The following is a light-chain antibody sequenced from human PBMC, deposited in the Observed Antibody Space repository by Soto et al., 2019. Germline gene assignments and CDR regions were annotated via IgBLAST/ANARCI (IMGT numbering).Light chain of an antibody. CDR2: AAS. Sequence: DIQMTQSPSSLSASVGDRVTITCRASQSVSSYLNWYQQKPGKAPYLLIYAASSLQSGVPSRFSASGSGTDFTLTISSLQPEDFATYFCQQSYSIPQTFGQGTKLEIK. CDR3: QQSYSIPQT. J-gene: IGKJ2*01. V-gene: IGKV1-39*01. CDR1: QSVSSY.